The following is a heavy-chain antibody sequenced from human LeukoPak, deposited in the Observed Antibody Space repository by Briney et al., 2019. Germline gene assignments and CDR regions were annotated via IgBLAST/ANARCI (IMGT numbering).Heavy chain of an antibody. CDR3: ARDRGVRGDIITVYFDY. D-gene: IGHD3-10*01. Sequence: SGRSLRLSCAASGFTFSNYGMHWVPQAPGKGLEWVAVTWNGGNDKYYADSVKGRFTISRDDSKKTMYLQMNSLRAEDTAVYYCARDRGVRGDIITVYFDYWGQGTLVTVSS. J-gene: IGHJ4*02. CDR2: TWNGGNDK. CDR1: GFTFSNYG. V-gene: IGHV3-33*01.